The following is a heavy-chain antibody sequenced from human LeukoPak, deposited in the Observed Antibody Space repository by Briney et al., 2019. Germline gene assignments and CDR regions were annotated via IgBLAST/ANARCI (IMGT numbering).Heavy chain of an antibody. V-gene: IGHV3-21*06. CDR1: GFTFGSHA. CDR3: ARDKVGHDFWSGYSDF. D-gene: IGHD3-3*01. J-gene: IGHJ4*02. CDR2: ISRNSLYM. Sequence: PGGSLRLSCVASGFTFGSHATNWVRQAPGKGLEWVSSISRNSLYMYYADSLKGRFTISRDNAKNSLYLQMDGLRAEDTAVYYCARDKVGHDFWSGYSDFWGQGTLVTVSS.